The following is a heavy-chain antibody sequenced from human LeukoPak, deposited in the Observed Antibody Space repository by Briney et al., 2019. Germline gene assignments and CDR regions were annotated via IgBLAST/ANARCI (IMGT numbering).Heavy chain of an antibody. D-gene: IGHD2/OR15-2a*01. CDR2: ISYDGSNK. Sequence: GGSLRLSCAASGFTFSSYAMHWARQAPGKGLEWVAVISYDGSNKYYADSVKGRFTISRDNAKNSLYLQMNSLRAEDTAVYYCVRRCNSHYWYFDLWGRGTLVTVSS. V-gene: IGHV3-30-3*01. CDR3: VRRCNSHYWYFDL. CDR1: GFTFSSYA. J-gene: IGHJ2*01.